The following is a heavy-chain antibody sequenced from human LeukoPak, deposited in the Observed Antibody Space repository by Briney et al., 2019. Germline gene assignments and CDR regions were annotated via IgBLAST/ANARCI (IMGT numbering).Heavy chain of an antibody. D-gene: IGHD3-22*01. CDR2: IIPIFGTA. CDR3: ARDHLAYYDSSGYCPFDY. V-gene: IGHV1-69*13. CDR1: GGTFSSYA. Sequence: SVKVSCKASGGTFSSYAISWVPQAPGQGLEWMGGIIPIFGTANYAQKFQGRVTITADESTSTAYMELSSLRSEDTAVYYCARDHLAYYDSSGYCPFDYWGQGTLVTVSS. J-gene: IGHJ4*02.